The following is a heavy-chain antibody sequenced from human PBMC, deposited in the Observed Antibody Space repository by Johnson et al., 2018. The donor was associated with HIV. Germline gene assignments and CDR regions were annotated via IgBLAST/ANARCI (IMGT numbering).Heavy chain of an antibody. D-gene: IGHD6-13*01. Sequence: VQLVESGGGVERPGGSLRLSCAASGFTFSSYAMSWVRQAPGKGLEWVSAISGSGGSTYCADSVKGRFTISRDNSKNTLYLQMDRLRAEDTAVYYCARDQRRSSWYTEGEKVGNAFDIWGQGTMVTVSS. CDR2: ISGSGGST. V-gene: IGHV3-23*04. J-gene: IGHJ3*02. CDR1: GFTFSSYA. CDR3: ARDQRRSSWYTEGEKVGNAFDI.